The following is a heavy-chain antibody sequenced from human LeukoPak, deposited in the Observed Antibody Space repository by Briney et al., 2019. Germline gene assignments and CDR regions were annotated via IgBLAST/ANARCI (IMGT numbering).Heavy chain of an antibody. CDR2: FDPEDGET. D-gene: IGHD6-13*01. CDR1: GYTLTELS. CDR3: TSSSWQRGDY. J-gene: IGHJ4*02. V-gene: IGHV1-24*01. Sequence: ASVKVSCKVSGYTLTELSMHWVRQAPGKGLEWMGGFDPEDGETIYAQKFQGRVTMTEDTSTDTAYMELSSRRSEDTAVYYCTSSSWQRGDYWGQGTLVTVSS.